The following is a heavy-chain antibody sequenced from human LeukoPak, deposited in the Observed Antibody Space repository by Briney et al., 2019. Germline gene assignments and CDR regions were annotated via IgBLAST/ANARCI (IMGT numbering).Heavy chain of an antibody. D-gene: IGHD5-24*01. J-gene: IGHJ4*02. CDR1: GFTFSSYA. Sequence: AGRSLRLSCAASGFTFSSYAMYWVRQAPGKGLEWVAVISYDGSNKYYADSVKGRFTISRDNSKNTLYLQMNSLRAEDTAVYYCARGPGRDGYNLDYWGQGTLVTVSS. CDR2: ISYDGSNK. V-gene: IGHV3-30*04. CDR3: ARGPGRDGYNLDY.